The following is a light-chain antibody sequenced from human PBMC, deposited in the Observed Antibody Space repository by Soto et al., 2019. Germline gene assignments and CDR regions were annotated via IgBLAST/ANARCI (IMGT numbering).Light chain of an antibody. V-gene: IGLV2-8*01. CDR3: SSYTSNTTPRYV. CDR1: KNDIGVYDF. CDR2: EVV. J-gene: IGLJ1*01. Sequence: QSVLTQPPSASGSPGQSVTISCTGTKNDIGVYDFVSWYQHHPGKAPRLIIYEVVQRPSGVPDRFSSSKSGNTASLTISGLQAGDEADYYCSSYTSNTTPRYVFGTGTKVTVL.